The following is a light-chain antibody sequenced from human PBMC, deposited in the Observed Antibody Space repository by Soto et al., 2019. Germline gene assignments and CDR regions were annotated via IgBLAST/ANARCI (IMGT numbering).Light chain of an antibody. CDR1: SSDVGIYNY. V-gene: IGLV2-11*01. Sequence: QSALTQPRSVSGSPGQSVTISCTGTSSDVGIYNYVSWYQHHPGKAPKLIIYDVIKRPSGVPDRFSGSKSGITASLTISGLQADDAADYYCCSYAATSTLVFGGGTKLTVL. CDR3: CSYAATSTLV. CDR2: DVI. J-gene: IGLJ3*02.